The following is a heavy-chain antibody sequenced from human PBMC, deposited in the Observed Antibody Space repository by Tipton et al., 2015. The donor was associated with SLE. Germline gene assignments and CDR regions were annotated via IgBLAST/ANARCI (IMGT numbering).Heavy chain of an antibody. CDR2: ISAYNGNT. Sequence: QLVQSGAEVKNPGASVKVSCKASDYTFTSYGISWVRQAPGQGLEWMGWISAYNGNTHYAQKLQGRVTMTTDTSTSTAYMELRSLKSDDTAVYYCARDPGATTDYYYYYGMDVWGQGTTVTVSS. V-gene: IGHV1-18*01. CDR3: ARDPGATTDYYYYYGMDV. J-gene: IGHJ6*02. CDR1: DYTFTSYG. D-gene: IGHD1-26*01.